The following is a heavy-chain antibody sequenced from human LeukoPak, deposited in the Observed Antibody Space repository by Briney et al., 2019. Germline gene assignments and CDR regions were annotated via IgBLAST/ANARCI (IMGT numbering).Heavy chain of an antibody. Sequence: GGSLRLSCAASGFTFSSYSMNWVRQAPGKGLEWVSSISSSSSYIYYADSVKGRFTISRDNAKNSLYLQMNSLRAEDTAVYYCARVWTRASGFDYWGQGTLVTVSS. CDR2: ISSSSSYI. J-gene: IGHJ4*02. D-gene: IGHD2-21*01. CDR1: GFTFSSYS. CDR3: ARVWTRASGFDY. V-gene: IGHV3-21*01.